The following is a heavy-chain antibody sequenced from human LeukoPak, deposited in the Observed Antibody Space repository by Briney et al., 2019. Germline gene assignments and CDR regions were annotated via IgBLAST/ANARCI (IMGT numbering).Heavy chain of an antibody. J-gene: IGHJ4*02. D-gene: IGHD3-16*01. Sequence: SETLSLTCAVSGYSISSGYYWGWIRQPPGKGLEWIGSIYHSGSTYYNPSLKSRVTISVDTSKNQFSLKLSSVTAADTAVYYCACQGESLSFDYWGQGTLVTVSS. CDR3: ACQGESLSFDY. CDR1: GYSISSGYY. V-gene: IGHV4-38-2*01. CDR2: IYHSGST.